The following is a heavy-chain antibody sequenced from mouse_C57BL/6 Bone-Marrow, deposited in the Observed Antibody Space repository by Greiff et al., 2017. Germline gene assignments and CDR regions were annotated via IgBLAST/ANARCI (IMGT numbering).Heavy chain of an antibody. V-gene: IGHV1-50*01. Sequence: QVQLQQPGAELVKPGASVKLSCKASGYTFTSYWMQWVKQRPGQGLEWIGEIDPSDSYTNYNQKFKGKATLTVDTSSSTAYMRLSSLTSEDSAVYYCARHPHWGQGTTLTVSS. CDR3: ARHPH. J-gene: IGHJ2*01. CDR1: GYTFTSYW. CDR2: IDPSDSYT.